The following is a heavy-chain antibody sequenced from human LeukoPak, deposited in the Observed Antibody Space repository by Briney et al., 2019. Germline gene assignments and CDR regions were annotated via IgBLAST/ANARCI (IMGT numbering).Heavy chain of an antibody. J-gene: IGHJ4*02. CDR1: GFTFSSYE. Sequence: GGSLRLSCAASGFTFSSYEMNWVRQAAGKGLEWVSYISSSGSTIYYADSVKGRFTISRDNAKNSLYLQMNSLRAEDTAVYYCAREHYDILTGYYSHGDFDYWGQGTLVTVSS. D-gene: IGHD3-9*01. CDR2: ISSSGSTI. V-gene: IGHV3-48*03. CDR3: AREHYDILTGYYSHGDFDY.